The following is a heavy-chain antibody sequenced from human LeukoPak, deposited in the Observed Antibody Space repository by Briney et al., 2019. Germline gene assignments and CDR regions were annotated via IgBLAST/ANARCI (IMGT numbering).Heavy chain of an antibody. CDR1: GFTFSSYA. CDR3: AKALPAYCGGDCYLDY. J-gene: IGHJ4*02. D-gene: IGHD2-21*02. CDR2: ISGSGGST. Sequence: PGGSLRLSCAASGFTFSSYAMSWVRQAPGKGLEWVSAISGSGGSTYYADSAKGRFTISRDNSKNTLYLQMNSLRAEDTAVYYCAKALPAYCGGDCYLDYWGQGTLVTVSS. V-gene: IGHV3-23*01.